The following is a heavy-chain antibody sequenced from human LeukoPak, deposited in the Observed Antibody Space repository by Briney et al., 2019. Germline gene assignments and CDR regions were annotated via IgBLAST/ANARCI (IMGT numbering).Heavy chain of an antibody. CDR1: GFTFSSYA. Sequence: PGGSLRLSCAASGFTFSSYAMHWVRQAPGKGLEWVAVISYDGSNKYYADSVKGRFTISRDNSKNTLYLQMNSLRTEDTAIYYCTKYRSGNFDYYPDLDSWGQGILVTVSS. J-gene: IGHJ4*02. V-gene: IGHV3-30-3*02. CDR2: ISYDGSNK. CDR3: TKYRSGNFDYYPDLDS. D-gene: IGHD3-9*01.